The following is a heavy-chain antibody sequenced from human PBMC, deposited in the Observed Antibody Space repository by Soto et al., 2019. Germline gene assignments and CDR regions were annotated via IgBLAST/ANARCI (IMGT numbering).Heavy chain of an antibody. V-gene: IGHV3-21*06. CDR1: GFTFSYYP. Sequence: EVQLVESGGGLVNPGGSLRLSCAASGFTFSYYPLHWVRRAPGKGLERVSSISGVRDYIRYADSVKGRFAISRDNAKTSLYLQMNSLTAEDTAVYYCAREGVHNYTEYYFDYWGQGTLVTVSS. CDR3: AREGVHNYTEYYFDY. J-gene: IGHJ4*02. CDR2: ISGVRDYI. D-gene: IGHD3-10*01.